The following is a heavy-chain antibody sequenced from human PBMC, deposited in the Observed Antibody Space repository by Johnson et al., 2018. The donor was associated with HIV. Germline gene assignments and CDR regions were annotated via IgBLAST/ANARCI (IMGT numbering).Heavy chain of an antibody. Sequence: QVQLVESGGGVVQPGRSLRLSCAASGFTFSSYAMHWVRQAPGKGLEWVAVISYDGSNKYYADFVKGRFIISRDNSKNTLYLQMNSLRAEDTAVYYCARRRYSGWYSERCAFDIWGQGTMVTVSS. J-gene: IGHJ3*02. D-gene: IGHD6-19*01. CDR3: ARRRYSGWYSERCAFDI. CDR1: GFTFSSYA. V-gene: IGHV3-30*04. CDR2: ISYDGSNK.